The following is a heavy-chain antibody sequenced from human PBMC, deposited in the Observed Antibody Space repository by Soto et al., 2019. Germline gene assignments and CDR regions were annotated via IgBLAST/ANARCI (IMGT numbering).Heavy chain of an antibody. J-gene: IGHJ6*02. CDR2: IIPIFGTA. CDR1: GGTFSSYA. Sequence: QVQLVQSGAEVKKPGSSVKVSCKASGGTFSSYAISWVRQAPGQGLEWMGGIIPIFGTANYAQKFQGRVTITADESTSTAYMELGSLRAEDTAVYYCARQVLPRSALITKYGMDVWGQGTTVTVSS. CDR3: ARQVLPRSALITKYGMDV. V-gene: IGHV1-69*01. D-gene: IGHD1-20*01.